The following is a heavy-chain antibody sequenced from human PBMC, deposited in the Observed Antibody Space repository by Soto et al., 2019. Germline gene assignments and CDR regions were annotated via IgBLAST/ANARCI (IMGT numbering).Heavy chain of an antibody. CDR3: AKDRSVDTRDWFDP. Sequence: EVQLLESGGGLVQPGGSLRLSCAASGFTFGTYAMSWVRQAPGKGLEWVSSISGSGDSTYYADSVKGRFTILRDNSKNTLYLQMNSLRAEDMAVYYCAKDRSVDTRDWFDPWGQGTLVTVSS. D-gene: IGHD5-18*01. J-gene: IGHJ5*02. CDR2: ISGSGDST. V-gene: IGHV3-23*01. CDR1: GFTFGTYA.